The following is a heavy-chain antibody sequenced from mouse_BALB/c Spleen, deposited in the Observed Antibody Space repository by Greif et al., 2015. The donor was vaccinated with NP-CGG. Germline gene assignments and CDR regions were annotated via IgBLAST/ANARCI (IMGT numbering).Heavy chain of an antibody. CDR3: ARVGYYGSSPAWFAY. CDR1: GYAFSSYW. J-gene: IGHJ3*01. D-gene: IGHD1-1*01. CDR2: IYPGDGDT. Sequence: QVQLQQPGAELVRPGSSVKISCKASGYAFSSYWMNWVKQRPGQGLEWIGQIYPGDGDTNYNGKFKGKATLTADKSSSTAYMQLSSLTSEDSAVYFCARVGYYGSSPAWFAYWGQGTLVTVSA. V-gene: IGHV1-80*01.